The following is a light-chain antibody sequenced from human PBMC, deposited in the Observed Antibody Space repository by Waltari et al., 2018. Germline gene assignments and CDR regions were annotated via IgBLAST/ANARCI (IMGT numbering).Light chain of an antibody. V-gene: IGLV3-1*01. Sequence: SYEMTQPPSVSVSPGQTASITCSGDKLGDNSVPWYQQKPGQSPVLVIYENNKRPSGIPDRFSGSNSGNTATLTISGTQAMDEADYYCQAWDSATVMFGGGTKLTVL. CDR2: ENN. CDR1: KLGDNS. J-gene: IGLJ3*02. CDR3: QAWDSATVM.